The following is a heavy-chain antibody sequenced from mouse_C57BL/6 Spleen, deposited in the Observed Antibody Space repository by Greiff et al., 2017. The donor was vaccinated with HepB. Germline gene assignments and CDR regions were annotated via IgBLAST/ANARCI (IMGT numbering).Heavy chain of an antibody. Sequence: VQLKESVAELVRPGASVKLSCTASGFNIKNTYMHWVKQRPEQSLEWIGRIDPANGNTKYAPKFQGKATITADTSSNTAYLQLSSLTSEDTAIYYCARWFITTVVAKDWYFDVWGTGTTVTVSS. J-gene: IGHJ1*03. CDR3: ARWFITTVVAKDWYFDV. D-gene: IGHD1-1*01. V-gene: IGHV14-3*01. CDR2: IDPANGNT. CDR1: GFNIKNTY.